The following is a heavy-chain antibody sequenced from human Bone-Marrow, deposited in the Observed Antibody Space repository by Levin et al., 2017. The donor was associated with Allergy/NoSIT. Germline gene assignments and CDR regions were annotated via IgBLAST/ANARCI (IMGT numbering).Heavy chain of an antibody. CDR2: IWYDGSEK. J-gene: IGHJ4*02. D-gene: IGHD6-6*01. V-gene: IGHV3-33*01. CDR1: GFSFSGYG. Sequence: GESLKISCAASGFSFSGYGMHWVRQAPGKGLEWVAVIWYDGSEKYYADSVKGRFTISRDNSKNTLFLQMDSLRAEDTAVYYCARGEGRGSSSGDYWGQGTLVTVSS. CDR3: ARGEGRGSSSGDY.